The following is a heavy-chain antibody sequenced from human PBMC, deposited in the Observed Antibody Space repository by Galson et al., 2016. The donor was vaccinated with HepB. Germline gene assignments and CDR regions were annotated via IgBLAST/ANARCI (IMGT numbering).Heavy chain of an antibody. J-gene: IGHJ5*02. D-gene: IGHD3-22*01. CDR3: ARRRNYYDSSGYYYDYFDP. Sequence: SLTCTVSGGSISSYYWSWIRQPPGKGLEWIGDIYYSGSTNYNPSLKSRVTISVDTSKNQFSLKLSSVTAADTAVYYCARRRNYYDSSGYYYDYFDPWGQGTQVTVSS. CDR2: IYYSGST. V-gene: IGHV4-59*08. CDR1: GGSISSYY.